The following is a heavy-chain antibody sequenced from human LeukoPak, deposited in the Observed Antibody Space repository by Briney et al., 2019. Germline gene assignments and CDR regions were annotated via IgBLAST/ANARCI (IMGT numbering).Heavy chain of an antibody. V-gene: IGHV3-7*03. Sequence: GGSLRLSCAASGFTCSNYWMTWVRQAPGKGLEWVANIKQDGSEKNYVDSVKGRFTISRDNAKNSLYLQMNSLRAEDTAIYYCATYRQVLLPFESWGQGTLVTVSS. D-gene: IGHD2-8*02. CDR1: GFTCSNYW. CDR3: ATYRQVLLPFES. J-gene: IGHJ4*02. CDR2: IKQDGSEK.